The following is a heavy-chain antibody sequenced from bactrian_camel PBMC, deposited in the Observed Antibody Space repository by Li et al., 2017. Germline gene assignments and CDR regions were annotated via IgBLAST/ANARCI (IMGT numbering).Heavy chain of an antibody. CDR3: AADRGYGLDCDDGSGY. J-gene: IGHJ6*01. CDR1: GFSFDDHD. Sequence: HVQLVESGGGSVQAGGSLRLSCTASGFSFDDHDLGWYRLGPENECELVSSISSDGSTNYAESVKGRFTISRDNAKNTVYLQMSSLKPEDTAVYYCAADRGYGLDCDDGSGYWGQGTQVTVS. D-gene: IGHD3*01. V-gene: IGHV3S63*01. CDR2: ISSDGST.